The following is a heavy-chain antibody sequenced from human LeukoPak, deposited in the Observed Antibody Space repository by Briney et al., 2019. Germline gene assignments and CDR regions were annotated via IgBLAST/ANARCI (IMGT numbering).Heavy chain of an antibody. V-gene: IGHV4-39*01. J-gene: IGHJ6*02. D-gene: IGHD3-3*01. CDR3: ARRSTIFGVVTVAAGMDV. CDR2: IYYSGST. Sequence: PSETLSLTCTVSGGSISSSSYYWGWIRQPPGKRLEWIGTIYYSGSTYYNPSLKSRVTISVDTSKNQFSLKLSSVTAADTAVYYCARRSTIFGVVTVAAGMDVWGQGTTVTVSS. CDR1: GGSISSSSYY.